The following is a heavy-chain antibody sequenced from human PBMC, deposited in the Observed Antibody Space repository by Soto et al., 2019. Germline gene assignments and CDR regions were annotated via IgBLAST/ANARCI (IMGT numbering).Heavy chain of an antibody. Sequence: GGSLRLSCEVSGFTFSSYAMTWVRQAPGTAMEFVSSIGGTGVTTHYADSVKGRFTISRDNSKNTLHLQMNSLRAEDTALYYCAEKLPGACPLDHWGQGTLVTVSS. D-gene: IGHD2-21*02. CDR1: GFTFSSYA. V-gene: IGHV3-23*01. CDR2: IGGTGVTT. CDR3: AEKLPGACPLDH. J-gene: IGHJ1*01.